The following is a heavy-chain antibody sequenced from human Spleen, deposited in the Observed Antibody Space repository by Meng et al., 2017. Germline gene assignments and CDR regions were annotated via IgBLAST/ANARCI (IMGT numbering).Heavy chain of an antibody. J-gene: IGHJ3*02. Sequence: SETLSLTCTVSGGSISSSSYYWGWIRQPPGKGLEWIGSIYYSGSTYYNPSLKSRVTISVDTSKNQFSLKLSSVTAADTAVYYCARDFLWDYYDGSGYYAFDIWGQGTMVTVSS. CDR2: IYYSGST. CDR1: GGSISSSSYY. D-gene: IGHD3-22*01. CDR3: ARDFLWDYYDGSGYYAFDI. V-gene: IGHV4-39*07.